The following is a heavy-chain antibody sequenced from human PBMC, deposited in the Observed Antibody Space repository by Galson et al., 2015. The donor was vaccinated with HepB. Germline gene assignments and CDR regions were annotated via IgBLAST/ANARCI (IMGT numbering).Heavy chain of an antibody. V-gene: IGHV3-48*01. CDR1: GFTFSSYS. Sequence: SLRLSCAASGFTFSSYSMNWVRQAPGKGLEWVAYISSSSSTIYDADSVRGRFTISRDNAKNSLYLQMNSLRAEDTAVYYCARVTPNDFFGGTVDPWGPGTLVTVSS. CDR3: ARVTPNDFFGGTVDP. D-gene: IGHD3-3*01. CDR2: ISSSSSTI. J-gene: IGHJ5*02.